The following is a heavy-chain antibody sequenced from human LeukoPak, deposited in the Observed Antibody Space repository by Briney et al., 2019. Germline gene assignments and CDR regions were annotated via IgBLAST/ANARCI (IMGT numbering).Heavy chain of an antibody. CDR1: GYTFTNYT. D-gene: IGHD2-2*01. V-gene: IGHV1-3*01. J-gene: IGHJ6*02. Sequence: GASVKVSCKASGYTFTNYTLNWVRQAPGQRLEWMGWINAGNGNTRYSQKFQGGVTITRDTSASTAYMELSSLRSEDTAVYYCARSILVVPVASHYNYGVDVWGQGTTVTVSS. CDR3: ARSILVVPVASHYNYGVDV. CDR2: INAGNGNT.